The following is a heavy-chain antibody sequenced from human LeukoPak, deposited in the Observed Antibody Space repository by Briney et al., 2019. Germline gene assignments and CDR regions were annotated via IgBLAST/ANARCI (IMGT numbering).Heavy chain of an antibody. V-gene: IGHV3-9*03. CDR1: GFTFDNYA. D-gene: IGHD6-19*01. CDR2: ITWNSGSI. J-gene: IGHJ4*02. CDR3: TRSTGWYNYFDY. Sequence: GGSLRLSCITSGFTFDNYAMHWVRQAPGKGLEWVSGITWNSGSIAYADSVKGRFTISRDNAKNSLYLQMNSLTTDDVAFYFCTRSTGWYNYFDYWGQGALVTVSS.